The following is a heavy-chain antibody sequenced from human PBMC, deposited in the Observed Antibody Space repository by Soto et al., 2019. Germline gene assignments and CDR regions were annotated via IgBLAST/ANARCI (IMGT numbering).Heavy chain of an antibody. V-gene: IGHV3-23*01. CDR2: ISGSGGST. CDR3: AKVGLGYDFWSGYLGWDYYYGMDV. J-gene: IGHJ6*02. CDR1: GFTLSSYA. Sequence: PGGSLRLSCAASGFTLSSYAMSWVRQAPGKGLEWVSAISGSGGSTYYADSVKGRFTISRDNSKNTLYLQMNSLRAEDTAVYYCAKVGLGYDFWSGYLGWDYYYGMDVWGQGTTVTVSS. D-gene: IGHD3-3*01.